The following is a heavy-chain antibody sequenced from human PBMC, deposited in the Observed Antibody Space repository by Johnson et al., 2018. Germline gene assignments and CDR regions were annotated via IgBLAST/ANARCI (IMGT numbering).Heavy chain of an antibody. Sequence: VQLVQSGGGLVQPGGSLRLSCAASGFTFTSYAMSWVRQTPGKGLEWVSAISVSGGSTYYADSVKGRFTISRDNSKKPLYLQMNSLRAEDTAVYYCGKGRDSSTYDAFDIWGQGTMVTVSS. CDR3: GKGRDSSTYDAFDI. J-gene: IGHJ3*02. D-gene: IGHD6-13*01. CDR2: ISVSGGST. V-gene: IGHV3-23*04. CDR1: GFTFTSYA.